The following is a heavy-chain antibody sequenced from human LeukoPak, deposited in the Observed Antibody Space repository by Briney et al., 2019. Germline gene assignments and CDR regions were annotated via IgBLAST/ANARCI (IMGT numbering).Heavy chain of an antibody. CDR2: IYHTGST. Sequence: PSETLSLTCTVSGYSITGGYFWGWIRQPPGKRLEWIGNIYHTGSTWYNPSLKSRVTISLDTSKNQFSLKLSSVTAARTAVYYCASGGLAVAGGPSLLIFDYWGQGTLVTVSS. CDR1: GYSITGGYF. D-gene: IGHD6-19*01. V-gene: IGHV4-38-2*02. CDR3: ASGGLAVAGGPSLLIFDY. J-gene: IGHJ4*02.